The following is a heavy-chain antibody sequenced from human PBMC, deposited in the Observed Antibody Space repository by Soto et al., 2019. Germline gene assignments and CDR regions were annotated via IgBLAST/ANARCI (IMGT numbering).Heavy chain of an antibody. CDR2: IIPIFGTT. J-gene: IGHJ5*02. CDR1: GGTFSTYG. CDR3: ARGGVRVFSSPLRIDP. Sequence: QVQLVQSGAEVKKPGSSVKVSCKSSGGTFSTYGFFWVRQAPGQGLEWMGGIIPIFGTTNYAQKFQDRVTITTDASTSTVYMELISLKSEDTTVYDCARGGVRVFSSPLRIDPWGQGTLVTVSS. D-gene: IGHD3-10*01. V-gene: IGHV1-69*01.